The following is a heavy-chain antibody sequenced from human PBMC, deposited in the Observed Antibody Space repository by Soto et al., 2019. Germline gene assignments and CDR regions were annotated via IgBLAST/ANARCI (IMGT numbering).Heavy chain of an antibody. V-gene: IGHV4-59*01. Sequence: SETLSLTCTVSGGSIDYYYWSRIRQPPGKGLEWLGYISDSGNTRYNPSLRSRVTISVDTSKNQFSLKLNSVTAADTAVYYCARDSTAWFPYYGIDVWGQGTTVTVSS. CDR1: GGSIDYYY. CDR2: ISDSGNT. D-gene: IGHD3-10*01. J-gene: IGHJ6*02. CDR3: ARDSTAWFPYYGIDV.